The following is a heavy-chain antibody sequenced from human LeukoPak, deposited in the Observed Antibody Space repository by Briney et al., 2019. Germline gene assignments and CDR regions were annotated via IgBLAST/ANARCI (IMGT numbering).Heavy chain of an antibody. J-gene: IGHJ4*02. Sequence: SETLSLTCTVSGGSISTYYWSWIRQPPGKGLEWIGYIYYSGSTNYHPSLKSRVTISVDTSKNQFSLKLSSVTAADTAVYYCARGGTRVAGFDYWGQGTLVSVSS. CDR1: GGSISTYY. CDR3: ARGGTRVAGFDY. V-gene: IGHV4-59*01. CDR2: IYYSGST. D-gene: IGHD6-19*01.